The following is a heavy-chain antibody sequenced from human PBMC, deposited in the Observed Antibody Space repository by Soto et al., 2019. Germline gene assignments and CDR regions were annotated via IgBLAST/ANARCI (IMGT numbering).Heavy chain of an antibody. CDR3: ANENDSTPSIAALVY. Sequence: GGSLRLSCAASGFTFSSYAMSWVRQAPGKGLEWVSAISGSGGSTYYADSVKGRFTISRDNSKNTLYLQMNSLRAEDTAVYYCANENDSTPSIAALVYWGQGTLVTVSS. J-gene: IGHJ4*02. CDR1: GFTFSSYA. D-gene: IGHD6-6*01. V-gene: IGHV3-23*01. CDR2: ISGSGGST.